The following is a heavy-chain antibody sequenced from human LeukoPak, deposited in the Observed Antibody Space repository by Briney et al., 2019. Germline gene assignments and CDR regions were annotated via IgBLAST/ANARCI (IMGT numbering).Heavy chain of an antibody. J-gene: IGHJ6*02. CDR2: ISRSGGTT. D-gene: IGHD1-26*01. CDR1: GFTFSSYD. CDR3: GKRGCKEAFYLYYQLDV. Sequence: GGSLRLSCAASGFTFSSYDMTWVRQTPGKGLQWVALISRSGGTTYYADSVKGRFTISRDNSKNTLYLQMTSLRAEDTAEYYCGKRGCKEAFYLYYQLDVWGQGTPV. V-gene: IGHV3-23*01.